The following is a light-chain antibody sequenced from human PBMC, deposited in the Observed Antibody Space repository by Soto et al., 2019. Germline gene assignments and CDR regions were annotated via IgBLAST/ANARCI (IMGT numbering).Light chain of an antibody. CDR2: DVS. V-gene: IGLV2-14*01. J-gene: IGLJ1*01. CDR1: NKEIGGYNY. CDR3: SSYTTSNNRQIV. Sequence: SVVTHPPPAAGGPGQPITTSPPGNNKEIGGYNYVSWYQQHPGKAPKLMIYDVSNRPSGVSNRFSGSKSDNTASLTISGLQAEDEADYYCSSYTTSNNRQIVFGTGTKVTVL.